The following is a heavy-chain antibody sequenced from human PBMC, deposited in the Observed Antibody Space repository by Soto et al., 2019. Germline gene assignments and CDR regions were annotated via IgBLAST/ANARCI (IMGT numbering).Heavy chain of an antibody. CDR1: GFTFSTYW. CDR3: ARDHPAATGDS. D-gene: IGHD1-26*01. V-gene: IGHV3-7*04. CDR2: IRQDGSVK. Sequence: PGGSLRLSCVASGFTFSTYWMSWVRQAPGKGLEWVANIRQDGSVKDYVESVKGRFTISRDNAKNSQYLLMNSLRVEDTAVYYCARDHPAATGDSWGQGTLVTVSS. J-gene: IGHJ4*02.